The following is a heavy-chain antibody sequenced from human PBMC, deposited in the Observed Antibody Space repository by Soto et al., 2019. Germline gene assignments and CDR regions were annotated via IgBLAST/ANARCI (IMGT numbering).Heavy chain of an antibody. D-gene: IGHD2-15*01. V-gene: IGHV1-69*12. CDR2: IIPIFGTA. J-gene: IGHJ2*01. Sequence: QVQLVQSGAEVKKPGSSVKVSCKASGGTFSSYAISWVRQAPGQGLEWMGGIIPIFGTANYAQKFQGRVTITADESTSTAYMELSSLRSEDTAVYYCARVVTVVKSSHYWYFDLWGRGTLVTVSS. CDR3: ARVVTVVKSSHYWYFDL. CDR1: GGTFSSYA.